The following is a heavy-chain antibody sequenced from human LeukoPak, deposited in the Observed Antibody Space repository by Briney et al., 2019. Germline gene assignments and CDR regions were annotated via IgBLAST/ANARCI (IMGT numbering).Heavy chain of an antibody. D-gene: IGHD1-26*01. CDR3: ARGMEGATNFDY. J-gene: IGHJ4*02. CDR2: IIPIFGTA. V-gene: IGHV1-69*01. Sequence: GSSVKVSCKASGGTFSSYAISWVRQAPGQGLEWMGGIIPIFGTANYAQKFQGRVTITADESTSTAYMELSSLSSEDTAVYYCARGMEGATNFDYWGQGTLVTVSS. CDR1: GGTFSSYA.